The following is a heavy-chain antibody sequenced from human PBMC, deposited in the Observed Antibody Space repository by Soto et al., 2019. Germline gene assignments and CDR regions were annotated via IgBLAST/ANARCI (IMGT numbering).Heavy chain of an antibody. D-gene: IGHD3-10*01. CDR3: AGGVVRGAYLDYYYYKDV. CDR2: INHSGST. CDR1: GGSFSGYY. J-gene: IGHJ6*03. V-gene: IGHV4-34*01. Sequence: SETLSLTCAVYGGSFSGYYWSWIRQPPGKGLEWIGEINHSGSTNYIPSLKSRVTMSVDTSKDQFSLKLTSVTAADTAVYYCAGGVVRGAYLDYYYYKDVWGKGTTVTVSS.